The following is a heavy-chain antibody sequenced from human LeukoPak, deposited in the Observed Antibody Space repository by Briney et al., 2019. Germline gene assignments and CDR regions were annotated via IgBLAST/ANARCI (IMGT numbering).Heavy chain of an antibody. CDR1: GFTFSSYW. J-gene: IGHJ4*02. Sequence: GGSLRLPCAASGFTFSSYWMSWVRQAPGKGLEWVANIKQEGSEKYYVDSVKGRFTISRDNAKNSLYLQMNSLRAEDTAVYYCARESVWFGELPTGYWGQGTLVTVSS. CDR2: IKQEGSEK. CDR3: ARESVWFGELPTGY. V-gene: IGHV3-7*01. D-gene: IGHD3-10*01.